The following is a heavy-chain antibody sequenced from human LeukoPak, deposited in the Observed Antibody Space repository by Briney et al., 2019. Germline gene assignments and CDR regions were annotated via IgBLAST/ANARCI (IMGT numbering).Heavy chain of an antibody. CDR1: GYSIGSGYY. CDR3: ASSPMVRGVGYFDY. Sequence: SETLSLTCTVSGYSIGSGYYWGWIRQPPGKGLEWIGSVSHSGSSFYNPSLKSRVTISLDMSKNQFSLKLSSVTAADTAVYYCASSPMVRGVGYFDYWGQGTLVTVSS. J-gene: IGHJ4*02. CDR2: VSHSGSS. V-gene: IGHV4-38-2*02. D-gene: IGHD3-10*01.